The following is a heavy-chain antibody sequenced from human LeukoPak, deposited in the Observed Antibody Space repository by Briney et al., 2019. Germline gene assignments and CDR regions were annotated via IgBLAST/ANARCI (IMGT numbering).Heavy chain of an antibody. CDR3: TTEMRWELLFDD. D-gene: IGHD1-26*01. V-gene: IGHV3-15*01. CDR2: IKSKTDGGTT. Sequence: GGSLRLSCGASGFTFSDAWMSWVRQTPGKGLEWVGRIKSKTDGGTTDYAAPVKGRFSISRDDSENTLYLQMDSLKTEDTGVYYCTTEMRWELLFDDWGQGTLVTVSS. CDR1: GFTFSDAW. J-gene: IGHJ4*02.